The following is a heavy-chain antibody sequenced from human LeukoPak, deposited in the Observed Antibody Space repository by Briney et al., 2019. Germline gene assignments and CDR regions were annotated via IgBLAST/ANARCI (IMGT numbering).Heavy chain of an antibody. CDR1: GGSINSSTHF. D-gene: IGHD3-22*01. CDR3: ASGATYYYDSSGYYRPDPFDY. J-gene: IGHJ4*02. CDR2: IYYSGAT. Sequence: SETLSLTCTVSGGSINSSTHFWGWIRQPPGEGLEWIGNIYYSGATYYNPSLKSRVTISVDTSKNQFSLKLSSVTAADTAVYYCASGATYYYDSSGYYRPDPFDYWGQGTLVTVSS. V-gene: IGHV4-39*07.